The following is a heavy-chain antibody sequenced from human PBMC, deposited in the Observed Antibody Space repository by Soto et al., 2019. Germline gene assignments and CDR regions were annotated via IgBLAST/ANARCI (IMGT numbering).Heavy chain of an antibody. CDR2: INHSGST. CDR1: GGSFSGYY. Sequence: SETLSLTCAVYGGSFSGYYWSWIRQPPGKGLEWIGEINHSGSTNYNPSLKSRVTISVDTSKNQFSLKLSSVTAADTAVYYCARHSRGFNYWGQGTLVTVSS. J-gene: IGHJ4*02. CDR3: ARHSRGFNY. V-gene: IGHV4-34*01. D-gene: IGHD3-10*01.